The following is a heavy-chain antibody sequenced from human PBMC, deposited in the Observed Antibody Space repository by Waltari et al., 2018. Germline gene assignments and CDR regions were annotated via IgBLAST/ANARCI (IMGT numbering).Heavy chain of an antibody. CDR3: ARGESDSSGYYLDAFDI. Sequence: QVQLQESGPGLVKPSQTLSLTCTVSGGSISSGGYYWSWIRKHPGKGLEWIGYIYYSGSTYYNPSLKSRVTISVDTSKNQFSLKLSSVTAADTAVYYCARGESDSSGYYLDAFDIWGQGTMVTVSS. CDR1: GGSISSGGYY. D-gene: IGHD3-22*01. V-gene: IGHV4-31*03. CDR2: IYYSGST. J-gene: IGHJ3*02.